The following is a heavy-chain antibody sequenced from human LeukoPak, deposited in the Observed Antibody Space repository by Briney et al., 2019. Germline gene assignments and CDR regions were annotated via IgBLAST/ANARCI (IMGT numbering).Heavy chain of an antibody. V-gene: IGHV4-30-4*01. D-gene: IGHD2-15*01. CDR1: NDSISSGDYY. CDR3: VREILYCSGGSCYRGPFDN. Sequence: SETLSLICTVSNDSISSGDYYWTWIRQPPGKGLERIGYIFHRGGTSYNPSLKSRILFSVDTSQNQFSLKLNSVTAADTAVYYCVREILYCSGGSCYRGPFDNWGQGTLVTVSA. CDR2: IFHRGGT. J-gene: IGHJ4*02.